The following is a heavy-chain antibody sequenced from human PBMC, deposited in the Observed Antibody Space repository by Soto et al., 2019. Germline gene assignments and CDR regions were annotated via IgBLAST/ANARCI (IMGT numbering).Heavy chain of an antibody. Sequence: EVQLLESGGGLVQPGGSLRLSCAASGFTFSSYAMNWVRQAPGKGLEWVSVISGSGGSTYYADSVKGRFTISRDNSKNTLYLQMNSLIAEDMAVYYCARRNSGWYFDYWGQGTLVTVSS. D-gene: IGHD6-19*01. V-gene: IGHV3-23*01. CDR2: ISGSGGST. CDR3: ARRNSGWYFDY. CDR1: GFTFSSYA. J-gene: IGHJ4*02.